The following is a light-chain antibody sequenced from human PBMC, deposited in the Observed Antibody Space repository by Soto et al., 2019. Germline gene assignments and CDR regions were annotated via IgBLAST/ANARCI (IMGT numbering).Light chain of an antibody. CDR1: NRDIGVYDY. Sequence: QSALTQPASVSGSPGRSITISCTGSNRDIGVYDYVSWYQQYPGKAPKLLIYEVTNRPSGVSDRFSASKSGNMASLTISGLQAEDEADYYCSSFTDSATLVFGAGTKLTVL. V-gene: IGLV2-14*03. J-gene: IGLJ2*01. CDR3: SSFTDSATLV. CDR2: EVT.